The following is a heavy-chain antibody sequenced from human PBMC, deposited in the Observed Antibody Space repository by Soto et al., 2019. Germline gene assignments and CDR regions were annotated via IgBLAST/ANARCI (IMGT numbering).Heavy chain of an antibody. CDR3: ADHVPAATHYDYYDMDV. D-gene: IGHD2-2*01. CDR1: GFTFSYYT. CDR2: ISGSGDTI. J-gene: IGHJ6*02. V-gene: IGHV3-23*01. Sequence: EVQLSESGGGLVQPGGSLRLSCAASGFTFSYYTMSWVRQAPGKGLEWVSGISGSGDTIYYADSVKGRFTISRDNSKNTLYLQMNSLRADDTAVYYCADHVPAATHYDYYDMDVWGQGTTVTVSS.